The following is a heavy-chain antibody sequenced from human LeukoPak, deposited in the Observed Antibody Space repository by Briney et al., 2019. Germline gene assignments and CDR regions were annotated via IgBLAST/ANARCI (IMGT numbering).Heavy chain of an antibody. V-gene: IGHV5-51*01. CDR1: GYTFTNYW. Sequence: GESLKISCKGSGYTFTNYWIGWVRQMPGKGLEWMGTVSSGASDTIYSPSFQGQVSISADRSINTAYLQWSSLKASDTAIYFCARRGYCDSTSCSAPLDYWGQGTLVAVSS. D-gene: IGHD2-2*01. CDR2: VSSGASDT. J-gene: IGHJ4*02. CDR3: ARRGYCDSTSCSAPLDY.